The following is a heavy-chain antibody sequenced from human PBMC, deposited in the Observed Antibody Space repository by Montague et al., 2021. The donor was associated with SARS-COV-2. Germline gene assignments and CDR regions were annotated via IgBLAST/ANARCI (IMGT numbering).Heavy chain of an antibody. CDR3: ARGVYNRVIFVVSPRYYFDY. CDR1: TEAFNGYY. CDR2: VSYPGSA. V-gene: IGHV4-34*01. Sequence: SETLSLTCAVYTEAFNGYYWTWIRQSPGKGLEWIGDVSYPGSARYNPSLRSRVTISRDTYRKQVSLRLTSVTAADTATYYCARGVYNRVIFVVSPRYYFDYWGQGNRVAVSA. J-gene: IGHJ4*02. D-gene: IGHD1-1*01.